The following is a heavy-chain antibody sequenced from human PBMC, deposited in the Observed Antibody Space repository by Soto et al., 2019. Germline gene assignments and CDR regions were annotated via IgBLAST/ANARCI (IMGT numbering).Heavy chain of an antibody. Sequence: GASVQFSCKASGYAFTSYGMSWVRQAPGQGLEWLGWISAYNGNTNYAQKLQGRVTMTTDTSTSTAYMELRSLRSDNTAVYYCARDRNYYGSGSPTPYDAFDIWSQGTIVTISS. J-gene: IGHJ3*02. CDR3: ARDRNYYGSGSPTPYDAFDI. CDR1: GYAFTSYG. CDR2: ISAYNGNT. V-gene: IGHV1-18*04. D-gene: IGHD3-10*01.